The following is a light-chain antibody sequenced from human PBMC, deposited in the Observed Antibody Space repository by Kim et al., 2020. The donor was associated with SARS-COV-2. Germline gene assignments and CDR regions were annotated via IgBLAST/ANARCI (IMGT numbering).Light chain of an antibody. Sequence: RVTRSGPGNRSNIGASYKVRWHRQTPGPAPKLLCHDKNHRPSGVPARFSGSESGTSASLAITGLQGEDEAYYYCQSYDRLSASVVFGGGTQLTVL. CDR2: DKN. V-gene: IGLV1-40*01. CDR1: RSNIGASYK. J-gene: IGLJ2*01. CDR3: QSYDRLSASVV.